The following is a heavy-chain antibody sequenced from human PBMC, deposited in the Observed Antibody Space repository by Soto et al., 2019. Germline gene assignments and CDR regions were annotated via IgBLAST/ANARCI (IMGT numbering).Heavy chain of an antibody. Sequence: QVQLVQSGAEVKKHGASVKVSCKASGYTFTSYDINWVRQATGKGLEWMGWMNPNSGNTGYAQKFQGRVTMTRNTSISTAYMELSSLRSEDTAVYYCARGRSSSWVIGYWGQGTLVTVSS. D-gene: IGHD6-6*01. J-gene: IGHJ4*02. V-gene: IGHV1-8*01. CDR1: GYTFTSYD. CDR3: ARGRSSSWVIGY. CDR2: MNPNSGNT.